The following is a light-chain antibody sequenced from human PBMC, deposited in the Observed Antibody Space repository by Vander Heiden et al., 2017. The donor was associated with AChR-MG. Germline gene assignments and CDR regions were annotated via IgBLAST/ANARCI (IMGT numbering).Light chain of an antibody. CDR1: QSVSSY. Sequence: DIVLTQSPATLSLPPGERATLSCRASQSVSSYLAWYQQKPGQAPRLLIYDASNRATGIPARFSGSGSGTDFTLTISSLEPEDFAVYYCQQRSSWPPSTFGQGTKLEIK. J-gene: IGKJ2*02. CDR2: DAS. V-gene: IGKV3-11*01. CDR3: QQRSSWPPST.